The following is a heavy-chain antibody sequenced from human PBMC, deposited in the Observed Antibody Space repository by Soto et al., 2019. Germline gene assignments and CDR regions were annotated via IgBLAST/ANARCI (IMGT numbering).Heavy chain of an antibody. CDR3: ATRYSSGRYGEYFQH. V-gene: IGHV3-33*01. CDR1: GFTFSSYG. CDR2: IWYDGSNK. Sequence: QVQLVESGGGVVQPGRSLRLSCAASGFTFSSYGMHWVRQAPGKGLEWVAVIWYDGSNKYYADSVKGRFTISRDNSKNTLYLQMNSLRAEDPGVYYCATRYSSGRYGEYFQHWGQGTLVTVSS. D-gene: IGHD6-19*01. J-gene: IGHJ1*01.